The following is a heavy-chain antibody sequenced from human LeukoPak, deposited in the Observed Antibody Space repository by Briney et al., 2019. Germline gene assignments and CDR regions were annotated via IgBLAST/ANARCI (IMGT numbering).Heavy chain of an antibody. Sequence: GGSLRLSRAASGFTFSSYAMSWVRQAPGKGLEWVSAISGSGGSTYYADSVKGRFTISRDNSKNTLYLQMNSLRAEDTAVYYCAKTIGYYGSGAPDYWGQGTLVTVSS. V-gene: IGHV3-23*01. D-gene: IGHD3-10*01. CDR1: GFTFSSYA. J-gene: IGHJ4*02. CDR2: ISGSGGST. CDR3: AKTIGYYGSGAPDY.